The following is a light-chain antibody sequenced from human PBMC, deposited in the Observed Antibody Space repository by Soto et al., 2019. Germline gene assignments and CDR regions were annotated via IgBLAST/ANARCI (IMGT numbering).Light chain of an antibody. Sequence: EIVVTQSPATLSVSPGQRVTLSCRASQSVSTNLAWYQHKPGQAPRLLIYGASTRATGIPDRLSGSGSGTEFTLSISSRQSEDFAVYYCHQYNNWPSWTFGRGTQVEIK. CDR3: HQYNNWPSWT. CDR1: QSVSTN. CDR2: GAS. V-gene: IGKV3-15*01. J-gene: IGKJ1*01.